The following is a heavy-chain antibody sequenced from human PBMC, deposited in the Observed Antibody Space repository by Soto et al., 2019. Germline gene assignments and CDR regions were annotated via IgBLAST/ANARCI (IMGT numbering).Heavy chain of an antibody. CDR1: GDSVSSDTVA. D-gene: IGHD3-10*01. CDR2: TYRRSKWYA. CDR3: ARVISTARGGVYFFES. Sequence: PSQTLSLTCAISGDSVSSDTVAWNWIRQSPSRGLEWLGRTYRRSKWYADYADSVQGRLTITPDTSKNQFSLQRNSVTPEDAAVYYCARVISTARGGVYFFESWGQGTLVTAPQ. J-gene: IGHJ4*02. V-gene: IGHV6-1*01.